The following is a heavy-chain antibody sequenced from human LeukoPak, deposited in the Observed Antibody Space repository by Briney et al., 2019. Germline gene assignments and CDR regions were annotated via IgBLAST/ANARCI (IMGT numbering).Heavy chain of an antibody. V-gene: IGHV4-34*01. J-gene: IGHJ5*02. CDR1: GGSINNYY. CDR3: ARVGLRYYYDSSGYSHWFDP. CDR2: INHSGST. Sequence: KPSETLSLTCTVSGGSINNYYWSWIRQPPGKGLEWIGEINHSGSTNYNPSLKSRVTISVDTSKNQFSLKLSSVTAADTAVYYCARVGLRYYYDSSGYSHWFDPWGQGTLVTVSS. D-gene: IGHD3-22*01.